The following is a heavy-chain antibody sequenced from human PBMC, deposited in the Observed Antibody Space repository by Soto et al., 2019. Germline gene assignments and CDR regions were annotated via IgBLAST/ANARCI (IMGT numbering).Heavy chain of an antibody. Sequence: SETLSLTCTVSGGPISSGDYYWSWIRQPPGKGLEWIGYIYYSGSTYYNPSLKSRVTISVDTSKNQFSLKLSSVTAADTAVYYCARDQGYDSSGYYPRPPDAFDIWGQGTMVTVSS. CDR3: ARDQGYDSSGYYPRPPDAFDI. D-gene: IGHD3-22*01. J-gene: IGHJ3*02. CDR1: GGPISSGDYY. V-gene: IGHV4-30-4*01. CDR2: IYYSGST.